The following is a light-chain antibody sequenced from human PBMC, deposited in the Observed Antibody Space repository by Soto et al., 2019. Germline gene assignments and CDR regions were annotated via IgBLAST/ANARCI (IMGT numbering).Light chain of an antibody. CDR1: SSDIVGYTY. J-gene: IGLJ1*01. V-gene: IGLV2-8*01. CDR3: TSYAGSNSYV. Sequence: QSVLTQPPSASGSPGQSVTISCTGTSSDIVGYTYVSWHQHHPGKAPKLMIYEVSKRPSGVPDRFSGSKSGNTASLTVSGLQAEDEADYYCTSYAGSNSYVFGTGTKLTVL. CDR2: EVS.